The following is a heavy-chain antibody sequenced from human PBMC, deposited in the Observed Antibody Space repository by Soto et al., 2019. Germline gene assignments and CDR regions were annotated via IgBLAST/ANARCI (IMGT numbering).Heavy chain of an antibody. CDR2: ISWDGGST. V-gene: IGHV3-43*01. CDR3: AKDIGYCSGGSCYLPTYYYYGMDV. D-gene: IGHD2-15*01. Sequence: PGGSLRLSCAASGFTFDDYTMHWVRQAPGKGLEWVSLISWDGGSTYYADSVKGRFTISRDNSKNSLYLQMNSLRTEDTALYYCAKDIGYCSGGSCYLPTYYYYGMDVWGQGTTVTVSS. CDR1: GFTFDDYT. J-gene: IGHJ6*02.